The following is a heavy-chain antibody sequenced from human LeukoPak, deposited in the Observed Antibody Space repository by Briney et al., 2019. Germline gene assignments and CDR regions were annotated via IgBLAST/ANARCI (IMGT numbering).Heavy chain of an antibody. CDR1: GFTFSSYS. CDR2: ISSSSSTI. D-gene: IGHD3-22*01. V-gene: IGHV3-48*04. Sequence: PGGSLRLSCAASGFTFSSYSMNWVRQAPGKGLEWVSYISSSSSTIYYADSVKGRFTISRDNAKNSLYLQMNSLRAEDTAVYYCARDLAMIVVTIGYWGQGTLVTVSS. J-gene: IGHJ4*02. CDR3: ARDLAMIVVTIGY.